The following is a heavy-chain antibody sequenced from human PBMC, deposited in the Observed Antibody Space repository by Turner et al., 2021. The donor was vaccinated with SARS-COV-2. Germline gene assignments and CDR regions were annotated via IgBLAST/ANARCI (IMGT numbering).Heavy chain of an antibody. CDR3: AATQWFRGSFDY. V-gene: IGHV3-43*02. CDR2: ISGDGGST. CDR1: GFTFDDYA. D-gene: IGHD3-10*01. Sequence: EVQLVESGGGVVQPGGSLRLSCAASGFTFDDYAMHWVRQAPGKGLEWVSFISGDGGSTYHADSVKGRFTISRDNSKNSLYLQMNSLRTEDTALYYCAATQWFRGSFDYWGQGTLVTVSS. J-gene: IGHJ4*02.